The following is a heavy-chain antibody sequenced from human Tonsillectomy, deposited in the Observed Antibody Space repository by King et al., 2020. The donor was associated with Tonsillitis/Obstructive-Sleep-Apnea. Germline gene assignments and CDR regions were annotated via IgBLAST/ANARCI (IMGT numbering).Heavy chain of an antibody. CDR2: ISYNGLNK. V-gene: IGHV3-30*18. D-gene: IGHD2-2*02. Sequence: VQLVESGGGVVQPGRSLRLSCAASGFTFSRSAMHWVRQAPGKGLEWVADISYNGLNKQYVDSVKGRFTIPRDNSKNTLYLQMNGLRGEDSAVYYCAKEGWEDVVEVPDAIRDYYYYYMDVWGKGTTVTVSS. CDR1: GFTFSRSA. J-gene: IGHJ6*03. CDR3: AKEGWEDVVEVPDAIRDYYYYYMDV.